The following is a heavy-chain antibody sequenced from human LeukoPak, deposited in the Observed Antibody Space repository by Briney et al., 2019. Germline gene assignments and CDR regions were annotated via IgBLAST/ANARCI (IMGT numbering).Heavy chain of an antibody. Sequence: SETLSLTCAVYGGSFSGYYWSWIRQPPGKELEWIGEINHSGSTNYNPSLKSRVTISVDTSKNQFSLKLSSVTAADTAVYYCATKTTVTTPYYFDYWGQGTLVTVSS. D-gene: IGHD4-17*01. CDR1: GGSFSGYY. CDR2: INHSGST. J-gene: IGHJ4*02. V-gene: IGHV4-34*01. CDR3: ATKTTVTTPYYFDY.